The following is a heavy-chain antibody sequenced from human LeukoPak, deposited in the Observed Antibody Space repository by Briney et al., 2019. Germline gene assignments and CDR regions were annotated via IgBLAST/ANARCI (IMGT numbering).Heavy chain of an antibody. D-gene: IGHD1-26*01. CDR1: GFTFRSYA. J-gene: IGHJ5*01. CDR3: AALWLLWFGS. CDR2: IIDNGGST. V-gene: IGHV3-23*01. Sequence: GGSLRLSCAASGFTFRSYAMSWVRQAPGKGLEWVSSIIDNGGSTYYADSVKGRFTISRDNSENTVYLQMNSLRAEDTAVYYCAALWLLWFGSWGQGTLVTVSS.